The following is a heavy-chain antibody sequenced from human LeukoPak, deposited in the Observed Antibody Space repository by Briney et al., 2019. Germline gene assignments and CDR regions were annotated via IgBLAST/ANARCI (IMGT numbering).Heavy chain of an antibody. V-gene: IGHV4-4*02. CDR1: GGSISSSNW. Sequence: SETLSLTCAVSGGSISSSNWWSWVRQPPGKGLEWIGEIYYSGSTNYNPSLKSRVTISVDTSKNQFSLKLSSVTAADTAVYYCARATSDFWSGYYNRRDWFDPWGQGTLVTVSS. CDR3: ARATSDFWSGYYNRRDWFDP. CDR2: IYYSGST. D-gene: IGHD3-3*01. J-gene: IGHJ5*02.